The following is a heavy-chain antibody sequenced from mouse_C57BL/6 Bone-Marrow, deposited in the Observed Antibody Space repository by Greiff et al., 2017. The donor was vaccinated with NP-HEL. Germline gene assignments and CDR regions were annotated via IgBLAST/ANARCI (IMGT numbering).Heavy chain of an antibody. CDR2: IDPENGDT. V-gene: IGHV14-4*01. J-gene: IGHJ3*01. CDR3: TFCDYVWFAN. D-gene: IGHD2-4*01. Sequence: VQLQQSGAELVRPGASVKLSCTASGFNIKDDYMHWVKQRPEQGLEWIGWIDPENGDTEYASKFQGKATITADTSSNTAYLQLSSLTSADTAVYYCTFCDYVWFANWGQGTLVTVSA. CDR1: GFNIKDDY.